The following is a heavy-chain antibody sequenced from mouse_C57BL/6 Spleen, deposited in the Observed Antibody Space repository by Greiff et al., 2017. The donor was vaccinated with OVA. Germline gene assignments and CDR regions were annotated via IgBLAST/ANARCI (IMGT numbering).Heavy chain of an antibody. CDR2: ISSGSSTI. V-gene: IGHV5-17*01. CDR3: ARPPYYYGAFDY. Sequence: DVKLVESGGGLVKPGGSLKLSCAASGFTFSDYGMHWVRQAPEKGLEWVAYISSGSSTIDYADTVKGRFTISRDNAKNTLFLQMTSLRSEDTAMYYCARPPYYYGAFDYWGQGTTLTVSS. D-gene: IGHD1-1*01. J-gene: IGHJ2*01. CDR1: GFTFSDYG.